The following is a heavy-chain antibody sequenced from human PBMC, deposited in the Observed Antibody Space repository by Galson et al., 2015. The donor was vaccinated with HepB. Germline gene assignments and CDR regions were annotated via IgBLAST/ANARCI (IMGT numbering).Heavy chain of an antibody. D-gene: IGHD1-1*01. CDR1: GFTFGRLG. CDR2: IGVRGTT. J-gene: IGHJ4*02. CDR3: AKGTTDIDY. V-gene: IGHV3-23*01. Sequence: SLRLSCAASGFTFGRLGMTWVRQAPGKGLGCVSAIGVRGTTDYAESVKGRFTISRDNSKNMLYLQMNNLRAEDTAVYYCAKGTTDIDYWGQGTLVTVSS.